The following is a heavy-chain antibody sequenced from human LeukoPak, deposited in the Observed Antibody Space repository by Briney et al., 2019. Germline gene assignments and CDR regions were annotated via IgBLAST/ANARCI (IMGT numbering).Heavy chain of an antibody. CDR3: AKDREYYGSGSYQNWFDP. CDR2: IRYDGSNE. Sequence: AEGSLRLFCAASGFIFSSYGMHWVRQAPGKGLEWVTYIRYDGSNERYAESVRGRFTISRDNSKNTLFLQMNSLRSEDTAVYYCAKDREYYGSGSYQNWFDPWGQGTLVTVSS. J-gene: IGHJ5*02. V-gene: IGHV3-30*02. D-gene: IGHD3-10*01. CDR1: GFIFSSYG.